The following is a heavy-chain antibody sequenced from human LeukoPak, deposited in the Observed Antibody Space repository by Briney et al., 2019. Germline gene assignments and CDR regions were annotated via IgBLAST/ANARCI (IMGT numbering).Heavy chain of an antibody. D-gene: IGHD3-16*02. J-gene: IGHJ4*02. CDR2: IIPILGIA. CDR1: GGTFSSYT. CDR3: ARDAGRSTFGGVIVPPYFDY. Sequence: ASVKVSCKASGGTFSSYTISWVRQAPEQGLEWMGRIIPILGIANYAQKFQGRVTITADKSTSTAYMELSSLRSEDTAVYYCARDAGRSTFGGVIVPPYFDYWGQGTLVTVSS. V-gene: IGHV1-69*04.